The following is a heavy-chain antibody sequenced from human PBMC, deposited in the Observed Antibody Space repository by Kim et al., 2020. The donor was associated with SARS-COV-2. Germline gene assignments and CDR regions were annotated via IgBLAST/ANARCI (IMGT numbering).Heavy chain of an antibody. V-gene: IGHV4-39*01. CDR2: LYYTGNT. D-gene: IGHD3-10*01. Sequence: SETLSLTCTVSGGSINFSSYLWAWIRQPPGKGLEWIGSLYYTGNTYYNESLKNRVSISVDMSKNQFSLILPSVTAADTAVYYCVRGSDGSGTRWGQGTLVTVSS. CDR1: GGSINFSSYL. CDR3: VRGSDGSGTR. J-gene: IGHJ4*02.